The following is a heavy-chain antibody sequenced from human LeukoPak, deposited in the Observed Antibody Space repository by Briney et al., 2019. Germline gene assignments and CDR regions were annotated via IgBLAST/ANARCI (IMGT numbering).Heavy chain of an antibody. CDR3: ARAVIGMATIGSYYYYYMDV. Sequence: PSETLSLTCTVSGGSISSSSYYWDWIRQPPGKGLEWIGYIYYSGSTNYNPSLKSRVTISVDTSKNQFSLKLSSVTAADTAVYYCARAVIGMATIGSYYYYYMDVWGKGTTVTISS. CDR2: IYYSGST. CDR1: GGSISSSSYY. D-gene: IGHD5-24*01. J-gene: IGHJ6*03. V-gene: IGHV4-61*05.